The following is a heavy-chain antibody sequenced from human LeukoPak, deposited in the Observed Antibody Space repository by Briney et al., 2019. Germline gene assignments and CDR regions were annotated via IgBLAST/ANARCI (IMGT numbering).Heavy chain of an antibody. V-gene: IGHV4-4*07. Sequence: SETLSLTCTVSGGSISSYYWSWIRQPAGKGLEWIGRIYTSGSTNYNPSLKSRVTMSVDTSKNQFSLKLSSVTAADTAVYYCARAGVAARPFYYHYMDVWGKGTTATVSS. CDR3: ARAGVAARPFYYHYMDV. CDR1: GGSISSYY. CDR2: IYTSGST. D-gene: IGHD6-6*01. J-gene: IGHJ6*03.